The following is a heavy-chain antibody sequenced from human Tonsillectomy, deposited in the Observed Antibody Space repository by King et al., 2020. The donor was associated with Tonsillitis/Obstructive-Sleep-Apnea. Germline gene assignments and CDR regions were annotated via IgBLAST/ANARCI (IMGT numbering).Heavy chain of an antibody. CDR2: ISYDGSNK. Sequence: QLVQSGGGVVQPGRSLRLSCAASGFTFSSYGMHRVRQAPGKGLEWVAVISYDGSNKCYTDSVKGRFTISRDNSKNTLYLQMNSLRAEDTAVYYCAKAGVRGVIIPYYYYMDVWGKGTTVTVSS. J-gene: IGHJ6*03. CDR1: GFTFSSYG. CDR3: AKAGVRGVIIPYYYYMDV. V-gene: IGHV3-30*18. D-gene: IGHD3-10*01.